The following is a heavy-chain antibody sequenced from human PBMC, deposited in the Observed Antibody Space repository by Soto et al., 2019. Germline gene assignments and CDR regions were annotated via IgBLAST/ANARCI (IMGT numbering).Heavy chain of an antibody. D-gene: IGHD3-3*01. CDR1: TLTVSLYG. CDR2: IPNDGGTQ. Sequence: PGGSLRLSCAASTLTVSLYGIQWVRQAPGKGLDWVAFIPNDGGTQYYADSVKGRLSISRDNSMNTVDLHMNSLRAEDTAIYYCARDIWSGNYKWFDSWGQGTLVTVSS. CDR3: ARDIWSGNYKWFDS. J-gene: IGHJ5*01. V-gene: IGHV3-30*03.